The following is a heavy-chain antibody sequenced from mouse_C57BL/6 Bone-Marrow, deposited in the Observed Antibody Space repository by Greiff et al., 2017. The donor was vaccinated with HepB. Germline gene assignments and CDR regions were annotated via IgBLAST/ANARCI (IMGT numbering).Heavy chain of an antibody. CDR2: IHPNSGST. J-gene: IGHJ4*01. CDR3: ASSGPTIVTTRIYYYAIDY. V-gene: IGHV1-64*01. Sequence: VQLQQPGAELVKPGASVKLSCKASGYTFTSYWMHWVKQRPGQGLEWIGMIHPNSGSTNYNEKFKSKATLTVDKSSSTAYMQLSSLTSEDSAVYYCASSGPTIVTTRIYYYAIDYWGQGTSVTVSS. D-gene: IGHD2-5*01. CDR1: GYTFTSYW.